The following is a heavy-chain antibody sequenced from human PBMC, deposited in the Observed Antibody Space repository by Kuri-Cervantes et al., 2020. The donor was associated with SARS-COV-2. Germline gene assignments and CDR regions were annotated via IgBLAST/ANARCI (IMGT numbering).Heavy chain of an antibody. CDR2: IKSKTDGGTT. CDR3: TTGLTIFGVVIVSLGWFDP. V-gene: IGHV3-15*01. Sequence: GESLKISCAASGFTFDDYAMHWVRQASGKGLEWVGRIKSKTDGGTTDYAAPVKGRFTISRDDSKNTLYLQMNSLKTEDTAVYYCTTGLTIFGVVIVSLGWFDPWGQGTLVTVSS. D-gene: IGHD3-3*01. CDR1: GFTFDDYA. J-gene: IGHJ5*02.